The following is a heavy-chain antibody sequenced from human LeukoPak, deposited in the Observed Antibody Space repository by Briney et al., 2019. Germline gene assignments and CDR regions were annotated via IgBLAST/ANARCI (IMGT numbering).Heavy chain of an antibody. Sequence: SVKVSRKASVGTSSSYAISGVRQAPGQGLEWMGRIIPILGIANYAQKFQGRVTIPADKSTTPAYMELSSLRSEDTAVYYCAYARAVPNYWGQGTLVTVS. J-gene: IGHJ4*02. CDR1: VGTSSSYA. D-gene: IGHD6-19*01. CDR3: AYARAVPNY. V-gene: IGHV1-69*04. CDR2: IIPILGIA.